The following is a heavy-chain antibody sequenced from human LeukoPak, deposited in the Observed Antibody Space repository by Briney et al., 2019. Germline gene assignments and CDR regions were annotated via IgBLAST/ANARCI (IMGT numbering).Heavy chain of an antibody. CDR3: ARGPVPAANRVAVKRNYYYYGMDV. CDR2: INHSGST. D-gene: IGHD2-2*01. CDR1: GGSFSGYY. V-gene: IGHV4-34*01. Sequence: SETLPLTCAVYGGSFSGYYWSWIRQPPGKGLEWIGEINHSGSTNYNPSLKSRVTISVDTSKNQFSLKLSSVTAADTAVYYCARGPVPAANRVAVKRNYYYYGMDVWGKGTTVTVSS. J-gene: IGHJ6*04.